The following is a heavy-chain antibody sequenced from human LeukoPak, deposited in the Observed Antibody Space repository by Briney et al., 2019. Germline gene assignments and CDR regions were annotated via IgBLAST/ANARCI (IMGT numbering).Heavy chain of an antibody. CDR2: IYPGDADT. Sequence: GESLKISCKGSGYSFTNYWIGWVRQVPGKGLEWMGIIYPGDADTTYSPSFQGQVTISADKSLSAVHLQWNSLKASDTAMYYCARHGRRAAPGYFDYWGQGTLVTVSS. D-gene: IGHD6-6*01. CDR1: GYSFTNYW. V-gene: IGHV5-51*01. CDR3: ARHGRRAAPGYFDY. J-gene: IGHJ4*02.